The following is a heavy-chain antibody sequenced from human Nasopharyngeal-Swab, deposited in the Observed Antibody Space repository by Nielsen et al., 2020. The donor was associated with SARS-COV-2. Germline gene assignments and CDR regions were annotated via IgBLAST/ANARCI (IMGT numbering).Heavy chain of an antibody. J-gene: IGHJ4*02. Sequence: WIRQPPGKGLEWIGYIYYSGSTKYNPSLKSRVTISVDTSKNQFSLKLSSVTAADTAAYYCARLTYYYDSSGYTNTHPDYWGQGTLVTVSS. CDR3: ARLTYYYDSSGYTNTHPDY. V-gene: IGHV4-59*08. D-gene: IGHD3-22*01. CDR2: IYYSGST.